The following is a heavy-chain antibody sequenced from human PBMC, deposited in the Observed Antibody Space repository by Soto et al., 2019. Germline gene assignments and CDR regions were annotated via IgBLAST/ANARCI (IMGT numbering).Heavy chain of an antibody. CDR3: SGGSGSYIHQ. V-gene: IGHV3-7*03. CDR1: GFTFSSYW. D-gene: IGHD6-19*01. J-gene: IGHJ1*01. Sequence: EVQLVESGGGLVQPGGSLRLSCAASGFTFSSYWMNWVRQAPGKGLEWVANIKQDGSAKYYVDSLKGRFTISRDNAKNSVSRQMNRLSRESTAADFCSGGSGSYIHQWGQVTLVTVSS. CDR2: IKQDGSAK.